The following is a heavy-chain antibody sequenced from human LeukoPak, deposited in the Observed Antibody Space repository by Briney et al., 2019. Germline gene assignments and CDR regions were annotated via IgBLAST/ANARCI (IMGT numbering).Heavy chain of an antibody. Sequence: SETLSLTCAVSGASIRSSGSFWGWFRQPPGKGLELLGSISPSGTTYYNPSLKSRVTISTDTSRNNFSLKLTSVTAADTAIYYGTRDLGNWLIDYWGQGTLVTVSS. CDR1: GASIRSSGSF. V-gene: IGHV4-39*07. J-gene: IGHJ4*02. CDR3: TRDLGNWLIDY. D-gene: IGHD4-23*01. CDR2: ISPSGTT.